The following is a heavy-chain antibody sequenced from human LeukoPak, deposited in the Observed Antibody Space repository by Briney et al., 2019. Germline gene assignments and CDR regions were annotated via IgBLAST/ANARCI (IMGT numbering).Heavy chain of an antibody. D-gene: IGHD6-13*01. Sequence: SETLSLTCTVSGGSISSHYWSWIRQPAGKGLEWIGRIYTSGSTNYNPSLKSRVTMSVDTSKNQFSLKLSSVTAADTAVYYCARAAAGSGYYYYYYMDVWGKGTTVTVSS. J-gene: IGHJ6*03. CDR1: GGSISSHY. CDR2: IYTSGST. CDR3: ARAAAGSGYYYYYYMDV. V-gene: IGHV4-4*07.